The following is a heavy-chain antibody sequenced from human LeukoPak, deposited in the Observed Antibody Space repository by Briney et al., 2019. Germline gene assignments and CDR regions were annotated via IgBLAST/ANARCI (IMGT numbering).Heavy chain of an antibody. CDR1: GFTFSSYS. CDR3: ARGGCSSTSCYFGGRSYYYMDV. V-gene: IGHV3-21*01. CDR2: ISSSSSYI. D-gene: IGHD2-2*01. J-gene: IGHJ6*03. Sequence: GGSLRLSCAASGFTFSSYSMNWVHQAPGKGLEWVSSISSSSSYICYADSVKGRFTISRDNAKNSLYLQMNSLRAEDTAVYYCARGGCSSTSCYFGGRSYYYMDVWGKGTTVTVSS.